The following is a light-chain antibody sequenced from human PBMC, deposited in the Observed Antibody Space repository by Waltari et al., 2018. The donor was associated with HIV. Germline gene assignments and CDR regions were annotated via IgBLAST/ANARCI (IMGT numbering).Light chain of an antibody. Sequence: QAVLTQPSSLSVSPGASASLTCTFRSGVTVRSYRVYWYQQKPGSPPQYLLRYKSDSDKQQGSGVPSRFSGSKDASANAAILVISGLQPEDEADYYCMLWHSSSWVFGGGTKLTVL. CDR1: SGVTVRSYR. CDR2: YKSDSDK. CDR3: MLWHSSSWV. V-gene: IGLV5-45*02. J-gene: IGLJ3*02.